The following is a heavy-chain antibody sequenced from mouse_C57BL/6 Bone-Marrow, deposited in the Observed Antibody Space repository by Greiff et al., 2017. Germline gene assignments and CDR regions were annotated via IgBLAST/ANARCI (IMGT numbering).Heavy chain of an antibody. J-gene: IGHJ2*01. Sequence: QVQLQQSGAELVKPGASVKLSCKASGYTFTSYWMHWVKQRPGRGLEWIGRIDSNSGGTKYNEKFKSKATLTVDKPSSTAYMQLSSLTSEDSAVYYCARTESYYFDYWGQGTTLTVSS. CDR3: ARTESYYFDY. V-gene: IGHV1-72*01. CDR2: IDSNSGGT. CDR1: GYTFTSYW.